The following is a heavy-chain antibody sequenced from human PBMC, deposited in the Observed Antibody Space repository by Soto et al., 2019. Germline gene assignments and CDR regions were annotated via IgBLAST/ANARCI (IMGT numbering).Heavy chain of an antibody. Sequence: SGPTLVNPTQTLTLTCTFSGFSLSTSGVGVGWIRQPPGKALEWLALIYWDDDKRYSPSLKSRLTITKDTSKNQVVLTMTNMEPVDTATYYCAHITDIVLGPAALSPFPDYWGQGTLVTVSS. D-gene: IGHD2-2*01. V-gene: IGHV2-5*02. J-gene: IGHJ4*02. CDR3: AHITDIVLGPAALSPFPDY. CDR2: IYWDDDK. CDR1: GFSLSTSGVG.